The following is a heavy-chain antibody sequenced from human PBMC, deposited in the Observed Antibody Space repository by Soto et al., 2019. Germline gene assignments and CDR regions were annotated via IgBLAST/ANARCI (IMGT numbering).Heavy chain of an antibody. Sequence: LCGGSISSGGYYWSWIRQHPGKGLEWIGYIYYSGSTYYNPSLKSRVTISVDTTKNQFSLKLSSVTAADTAVYYCAGSRVGAADYWGQGTLVTVSS. V-gene: IGHV4-31*02. D-gene: IGHD6-25*01. CDR2: IYYSGST. CDR1: GGSISSGGYY. J-gene: IGHJ4*02. CDR3: AGSRVGAADY.